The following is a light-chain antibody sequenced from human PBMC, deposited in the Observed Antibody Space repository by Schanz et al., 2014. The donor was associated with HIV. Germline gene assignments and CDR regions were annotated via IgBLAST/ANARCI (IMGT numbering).Light chain of an antibody. V-gene: IGLV6-57*04. CDR3: QSYGSPAWV. CDR2: EDN. J-gene: IGLJ3*02. Sequence: NFMLTQPHSVSESPGKTVTISCTRSSGSIASNYVQWYHQPPGSAPTTVIYEDNQRPSGVPDRFSGSIDSSSNSASLTISGLRTDDEADYYCQSYGSPAWVFGGGTKVTVL. CDR1: SGSIASNY.